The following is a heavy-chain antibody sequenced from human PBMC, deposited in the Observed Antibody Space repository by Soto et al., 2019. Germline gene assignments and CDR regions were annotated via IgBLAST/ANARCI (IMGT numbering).Heavy chain of an antibody. CDR3: VICYCSVGSCYACWHFDL. V-gene: IGHV1-18*01. CDR2: ISASTRNT. D-gene: IGHD2-15*01. J-gene: IGHJ2*01. Sequence: QVQLVQSEDEVKKPGASVRVSCQASGYTFSDYAISWVRRAPGQGLAWMGGISASTRNTCQSHNFPGRVIMTLDTSTNTAYMELRSLRSDATAVYYCVICYCSVGSCYACWHFDLWGRGTLVTVSS. CDR1: GYTFSDYA.